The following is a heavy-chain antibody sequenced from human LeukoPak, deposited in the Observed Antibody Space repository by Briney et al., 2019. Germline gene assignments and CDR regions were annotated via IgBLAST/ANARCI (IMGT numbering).Heavy chain of an antibody. J-gene: IGHJ4*02. CDR3: AIGYSYGFDY. CDR2: IYYTGST. V-gene: IGHV4-59*02. Sequence: PSETLSLTCTVSGGSVSDYYWSWIRQSPGKGLEWIGYIYYTGSTSYNPSLRSRVTMSADTSKNQFSLKLSSVTAADTAVYYCAIGYSYGFDYWGQGTLVTVSS. CDR1: GGSVSDYY. D-gene: IGHD5-18*01.